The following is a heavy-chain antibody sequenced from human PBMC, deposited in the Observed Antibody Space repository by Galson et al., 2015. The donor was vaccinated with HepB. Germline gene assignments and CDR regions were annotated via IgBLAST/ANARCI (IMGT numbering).Heavy chain of an antibody. CDR2: IYYSGST. D-gene: IGHD4-23*01. Sequence: ETLSLTCTVSGGSISSYYWSWIRQPPGKGLEWIGYIYYSGSTNYNPSLKSRVTISVDTSKNQFSLKLSSVTAADTAVYYCARDEMDGGSDYWGQGTLVTVSS. J-gene: IGHJ4*02. CDR3: ARDEMDGGSDY. CDR1: GGSISSYY. V-gene: IGHV4-59*01.